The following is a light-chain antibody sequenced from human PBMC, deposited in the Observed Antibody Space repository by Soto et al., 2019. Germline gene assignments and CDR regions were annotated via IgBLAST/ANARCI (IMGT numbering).Light chain of an antibody. CDR3: QQYGSSLFS. V-gene: IGKV3-20*01. CDR1: QSVSST. CDR2: AAS. J-gene: IGKJ3*01. Sequence: IVMTQSPVTLSLPPWEGATLSCRASQSVSSTLALCQQKPGQAPRLLIYAASSRATGIPDRFSGSGSGTDFTLTISILEPEDFAVYYCQQYGSSLFSFGPGTKVDT.